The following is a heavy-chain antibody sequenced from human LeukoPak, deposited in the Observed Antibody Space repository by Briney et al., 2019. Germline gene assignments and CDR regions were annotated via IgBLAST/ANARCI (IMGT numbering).Heavy chain of an antibody. V-gene: IGHV3-30*02. D-gene: IGHD6-19*01. Sequence: PGGSLRLSCAASGFTFSSYGMHWVRQAPGKGLEWVAFIRYDGSSKYYADSVKGRFTISRDKSKNPLYLQMNSLRAEDTAVYYCAKFSSGRYYFDYWGQGTLVTVSS. CDR1: GFTFSSYG. CDR2: IRYDGSSK. CDR3: AKFSSGRYYFDY. J-gene: IGHJ4*02.